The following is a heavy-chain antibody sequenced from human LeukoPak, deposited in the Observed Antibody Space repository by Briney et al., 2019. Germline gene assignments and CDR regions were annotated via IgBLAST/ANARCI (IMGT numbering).Heavy chain of an antibody. Sequence: GGSLRLSCAASGFTFSSYSMNWVRQAPGKGLEWVSSISSSSSYIYYADSVKGRFTISRDNAKNSLYLQMNSLRAEDTAVYYCAKGSSSWYALVDYWGQGTLVTASS. CDR3: AKGSSSWYALVDY. D-gene: IGHD6-13*01. CDR1: GFTFSSYS. V-gene: IGHV3-21*01. CDR2: ISSSSSYI. J-gene: IGHJ4*02.